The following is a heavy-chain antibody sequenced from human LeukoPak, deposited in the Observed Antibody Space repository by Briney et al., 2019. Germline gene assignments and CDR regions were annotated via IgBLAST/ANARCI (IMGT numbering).Heavy chain of an antibody. Sequence: SETLSLTCTVSGGSISSYYWSWIRQPAGKGLEWIGRIYTSGSTNYNPSLKSRVTMSVDTSKNQFSLKLSSVTAAYTAVYYCARGGEDYDYVWGSYRYDYWGQGTLVTVSS. CDR2: IYTSGST. CDR3: ARGGEDYDYVWGSYRYDY. V-gene: IGHV4-4*07. J-gene: IGHJ4*02. D-gene: IGHD3-16*02. CDR1: GGSISSYY.